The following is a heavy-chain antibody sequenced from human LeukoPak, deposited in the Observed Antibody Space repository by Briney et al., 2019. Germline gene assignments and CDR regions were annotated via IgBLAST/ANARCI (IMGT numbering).Heavy chain of an antibody. V-gene: IGHV3-23*01. J-gene: IGHJ6*02. CDR3: ARARPWDSSRSYYFGMDV. Sequence: RPGGSLRLSCAASGFTFSSYAMSWVRQAPGKGLEWVSVISGSGGNTYYADSVKGRFTISRDNSKNTLFLQMNSLRAEDTAVYYCARARPWDSSRSYYFGMDVWGHGTTVTVSS. CDR2: ISGSGGNT. CDR1: GFTFSSYA. D-gene: IGHD3-22*01.